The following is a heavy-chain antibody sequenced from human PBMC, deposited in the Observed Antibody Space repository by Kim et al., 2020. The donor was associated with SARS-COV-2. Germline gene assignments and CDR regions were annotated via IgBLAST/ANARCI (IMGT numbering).Heavy chain of an antibody. CDR3: ARDMNNSSWYGFGD. J-gene: IGHJ4*02. D-gene: IGHD6-13*01. V-gene: IGHV4-59*01. CDR2: IYYSGST. CDR1: GGSISSYY. Sequence: SETLSLTCTVPGGSISSYYWSWIRQPPGKVLEWIGYIYYSGSTNYNPSLKSRVTISVDTSKNQFSLKLSSVTAAVTAVYYCARDMNNSSWYGFGDWGQGTLVTVSS.